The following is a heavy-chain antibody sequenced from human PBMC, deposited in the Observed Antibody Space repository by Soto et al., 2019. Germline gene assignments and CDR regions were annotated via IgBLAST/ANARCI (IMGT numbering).Heavy chain of an antibody. V-gene: IGHV1-69*01. CDR2: IIPIFGTA. Sequence: QVQLVQSGAEVKKPGSSVKVSCKASGATFSSYAISWVRQAPGQGLEGMGGIIPIFGTANYAQKFQGRVTITADEFTSTASMELSSLRSEDTAVYYCARLWLGSSSWYGMDVWGQGTTVTVSS. J-gene: IGHJ6*02. CDR1: GATFSSYA. D-gene: IGHD6-13*01. CDR3: ARLWLGSSSWYGMDV.